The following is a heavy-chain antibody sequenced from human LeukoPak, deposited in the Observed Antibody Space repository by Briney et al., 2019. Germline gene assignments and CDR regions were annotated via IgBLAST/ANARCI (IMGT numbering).Heavy chain of an antibody. CDR3: ARRGEFGWFDP. CDR1: GGSISSSSYY. Sequence: SETLSLTYTVSGGSISSSSYYWGWIRQPPGKGLEWIGSIYYSGSTYYNPSLKSRVTISVDTSKNQFSLKLSSVTAADTAVYYCARRGEFGWFDPWGQGTLVTVSS. J-gene: IGHJ5*02. V-gene: IGHV4-39*01. D-gene: IGHD3-10*01. CDR2: IYYSGST.